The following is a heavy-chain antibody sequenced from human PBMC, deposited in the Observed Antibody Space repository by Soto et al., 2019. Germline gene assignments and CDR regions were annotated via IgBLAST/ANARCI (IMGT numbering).Heavy chain of an antibody. CDR1: GFTFSNYA. J-gene: IGHJ4*02. Sequence: GGSLRLSCTASGFTFSNYAINWVRLAPGKRLEWVSSVIGSGVNVFYADSVKGRFTISRDNSKNTVYLEMNSLRADDTAEYFCAKGSAFECNGAICYPFDHWGRGTLVTVSS. D-gene: IGHD3-10*01. V-gene: IGHV3-23*01. CDR2: VIGSGVNV. CDR3: AKGSAFECNGAICYPFDH.